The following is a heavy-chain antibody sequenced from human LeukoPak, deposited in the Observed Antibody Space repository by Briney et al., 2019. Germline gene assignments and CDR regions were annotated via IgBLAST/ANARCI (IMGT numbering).Heavy chain of an antibody. CDR1: GGSISSGGHY. V-gene: IGHV4-31*03. Sequence: PSQTLSLTCSVSGGSISSGGHYWTWIRQYPGEGPEWIGYIHHTGSTYYKPSLQSRVTISVDTSKNQFSLWLTAVTAADTAVYYCAREPRDFYWFEVWGQGTPVTVSS. J-gene: IGHJ5*02. D-gene: IGHD2/OR15-2a*01. CDR3: AREPRDFYWFEV. CDR2: IHHTGST.